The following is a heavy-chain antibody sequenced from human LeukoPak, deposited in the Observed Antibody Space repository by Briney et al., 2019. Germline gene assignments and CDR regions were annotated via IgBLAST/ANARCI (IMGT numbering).Heavy chain of an antibody. CDR2: ISYSGST. CDR1: GDSISSSY. V-gene: IGHV4-59*01. CDR3: ARDRRYYDTSGTVYYDAMDV. Sequence: SETLSLTCTVSGDSISSSYWSWIRQPPGKGLECIGYISYSGSTNYNPSLKSRVTISVDMSKNHFSLKLSSVTAADTAVYYCARDRRYYDTSGTVYYDAMDVWGQGTTVTVSS. D-gene: IGHD3-22*01. J-gene: IGHJ6*02.